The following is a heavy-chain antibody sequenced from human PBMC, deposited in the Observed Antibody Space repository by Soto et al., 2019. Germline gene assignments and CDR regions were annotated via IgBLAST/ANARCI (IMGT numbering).Heavy chain of an antibody. CDR2: IIPIFGTA. V-gene: IGHV1-69*13. CDR1: GGTFSSYA. Sequence: SVKVSCKASGGTFSSYAISWVRQAPGQGLEWMGGIIPIFGTANYAQKFQGRVTITADESTSTAYMELSSLRSEDTAVYYCARGGLAYCSSTSCFPRAMDYGREVWGQGTTVTVSS. D-gene: IGHD2-2*01. CDR3: ARGGLAYCSSTSCFPRAMDYGREV. J-gene: IGHJ6*02.